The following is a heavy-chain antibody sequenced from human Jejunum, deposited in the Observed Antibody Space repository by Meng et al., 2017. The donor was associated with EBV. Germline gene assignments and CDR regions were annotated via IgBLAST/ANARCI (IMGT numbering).Heavy chain of an antibody. CDR3: ARPISGYTYYFDY. CDR2: VNPNSGVT. CDR1: GYTLTDYY. Sequence: QWQLVQSGTEVKESGASVKVSCKASGYTLTDYYLHWVRQAPGQGLEWMGRVNPNSGVTNYAEKFQGRVTMTRDTSISTSYMEVSRLTSDDTAVYYCARPISGYTYYFDYWGQGTLVTVSS. V-gene: IGHV1-2*06. D-gene: IGHD5-18*01. J-gene: IGHJ4*02.